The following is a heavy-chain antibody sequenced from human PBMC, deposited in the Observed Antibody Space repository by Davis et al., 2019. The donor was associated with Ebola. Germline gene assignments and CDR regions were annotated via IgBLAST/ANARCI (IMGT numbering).Heavy chain of an antibody. D-gene: IGHD2-15*01. CDR1: GGTFSSYA. Sequence: SVKVSCKASGGTFSSYAISWVRQAPGQGLEWMGGIIPIFGTANYAQKFQGRVTMTRNTSISTAYMEPSSLRSEDTAVYYCARAPVYCSGGSCFLAEFDYWGQGTLVTVSS. CDR3: ARAPVYCSGGSCFLAEFDY. CDR2: IIPIFGTA. J-gene: IGHJ4*02. V-gene: IGHV1-69*05.